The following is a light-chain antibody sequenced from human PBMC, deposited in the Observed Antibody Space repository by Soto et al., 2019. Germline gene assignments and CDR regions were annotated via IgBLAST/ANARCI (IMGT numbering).Light chain of an antibody. CDR3: XQYHSTPPT. CDR2: WAS. J-gene: IGKJ4*01. Sequence: DIVMTQSPDSLAVSLGERATINCKSSQSVLHSSYNKNYLTWYQQKPGQPPKLLIYWASTRASGVPERFSGXXXGXXXXXXXXXLXAEDVXXYYCXQYHSTPPTFGGGTKVEIK. CDR1: QSVLHSSYNKNY. V-gene: IGKV4-1*01.